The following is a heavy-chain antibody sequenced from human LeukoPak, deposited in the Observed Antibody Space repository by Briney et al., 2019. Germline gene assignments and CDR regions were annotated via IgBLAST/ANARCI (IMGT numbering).Heavy chain of an antibody. CDR1: GFTFSSYE. V-gene: IGHV3-48*03. CDR2: ISSSGSTI. D-gene: IGHD1-26*01. Sequence: GGSLRLSCAASGFTFSSYEMNWVRQAPGKGLEWVSYISSSGSTIYYADSVKGRFTISRDNAKNSLYPQMNSLRAEDTAVYYCARGLSWILKWELDYWGQGTLVTVSS. CDR3: ARGLSWILKWELDY. J-gene: IGHJ4*02.